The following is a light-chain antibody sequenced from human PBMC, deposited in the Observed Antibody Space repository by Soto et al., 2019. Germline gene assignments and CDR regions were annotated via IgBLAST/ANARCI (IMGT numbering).Light chain of an antibody. V-gene: IGKV3-15*01. CDR2: GAS. J-gene: IGKJ2*01. CDR3: QQYGEGPPSYT. Sequence: EIIMTQSPATLSVSPGERATLSCRASQSVDNNFAWYQQKPGQAPRLLIYGASTRATGIPARFSGSRSGTEFTLTISSLQSEDFAVYYCQQYGEGPPSYTFGQGTKLEIK. CDR1: QSVDNN.